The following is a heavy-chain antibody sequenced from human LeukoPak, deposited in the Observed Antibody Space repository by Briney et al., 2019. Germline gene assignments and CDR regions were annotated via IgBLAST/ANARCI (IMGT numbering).Heavy chain of an antibody. CDR3: ARAGRGYDYFDY. V-gene: IGHV1-18*01. Sequence: ASVKVSCKASGYTFTSYDISWVRQPPGQGLEWKGGISAYNGYTNYAEKVQGRVTMTTDTSTSTAYMELRSLRSDDTAVYYCARAGRGYDYFDYWGQGTLVTVSS. CDR2: ISAYNGYT. CDR1: GYTFTSYD. J-gene: IGHJ4*02. D-gene: IGHD5-18*01.